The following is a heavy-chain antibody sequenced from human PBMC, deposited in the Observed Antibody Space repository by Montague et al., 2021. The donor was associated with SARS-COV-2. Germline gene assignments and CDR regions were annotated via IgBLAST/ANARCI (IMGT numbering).Heavy chain of an antibody. CDR3: AREYRLQYLEWTRTRYENYGLDI. J-gene: IGHJ6*02. V-gene: IGHV4-59*02. CDR1: GGSVAGYF. CDR2: NSYRGGS. Sequence: SETLSLTCTVSGGSVAGYFWSWIRQPPGKGLEWIGYNSYRGGSNFNPSLRSRVAISIDTSNNRLSLNLGSVTAADTAVYYCAREYRLQYLEWTRTRYENYGLDIWGQGTSVTVSS. D-gene: IGHD3-3*01.